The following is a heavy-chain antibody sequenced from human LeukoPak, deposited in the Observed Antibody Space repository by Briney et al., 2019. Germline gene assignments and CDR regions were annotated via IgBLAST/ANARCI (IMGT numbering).Heavy chain of an antibody. J-gene: IGHJ4*02. CDR1: GGSISSGSYY. Sequence: SETLSLTCTVSGGSISSGSYYWSWIRQPAGKGLEWIGRIYTSGSTNYNPSLKSRVTISVDTSKNQFSLKLSSVTAADTAVYYCARVSSTVTTFRDYWGQGTLVTVSS. CDR3: ARVSSTVTTFRDY. V-gene: IGHV4-61*02. CDR2: IYTSGST. D-gene: IGHD4-17*01.